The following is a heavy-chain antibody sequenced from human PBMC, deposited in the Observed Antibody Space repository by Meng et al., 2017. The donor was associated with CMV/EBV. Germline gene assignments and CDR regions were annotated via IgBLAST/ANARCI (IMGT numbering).Heavy chain of an antibody. CDR3: ARDSRSRIVGATVGGFDY. V-gene: IGHV4-39*07. D-gene: IGHD1-26*01. J-gene: IGHJ4*02. CDR1: GGSISSISYY. Sequence: LARQASRPRLEKPSEYLSLTCTVPGGSISSISYYWGWIHQPPGKGLEWIGSIYYSGSTYYNPSLKSRVTISVDTSKNQFSLKLSSVTAADTAVYYCARDSRSRIVGATVGGFDYWGQGTLVTVSS. CDR2: IYYSGST.